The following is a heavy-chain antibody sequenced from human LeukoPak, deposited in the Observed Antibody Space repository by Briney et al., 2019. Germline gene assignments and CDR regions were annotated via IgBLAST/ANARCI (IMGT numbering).Heavy chain of an antibody. CDR2: IRSDGSIT. Sequence: GGSLRLSCAASGFTFSGYWMHWVRQAPGKGLAWVSVIRSDGSITTYADSVKGRFNISRDTAKNTLYLQMNSLRAEDTAVYYCARDGRSGNFDKWGQGTLVSVSS. D-gene: IGHD1-26*01. CDR3: ARDGRSGNFDK. V-gene: IGHV3-74*01. J-gene: IGHJ4*02. CDR1: GFTFSGYW.